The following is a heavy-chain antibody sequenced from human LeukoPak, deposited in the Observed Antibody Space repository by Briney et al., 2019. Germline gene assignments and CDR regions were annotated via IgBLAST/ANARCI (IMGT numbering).Heavy chain of an antibody. CDR3: ARGDILTGYNY. V-gene: IGHV4-34*01. J-gene: IGHJ4*02. CDR1: GGSFSGYY. CDR2: INHSGST. D-gene: IGHD3-9*01. Sequence: PSETLSLTCAVYGGSFSGYYWSWLRQPPGKGLEWIGEINHSGSTNYNPSLKSRVTISVDTSKNQFSLKLSSVTAADAAVYYCARGDILTGYNYWGQGTLVTVSS.